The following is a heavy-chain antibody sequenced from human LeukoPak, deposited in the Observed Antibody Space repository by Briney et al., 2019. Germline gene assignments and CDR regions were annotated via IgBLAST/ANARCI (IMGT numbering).Heavy chain of an antibody. Sequence: PSETLSLTCSVSGGSVSSYYWSWIRQSPGKGLEWIGYIHNSGGTNYNPSLKSRVTGFVDTSKNQVSLRLSSVTAADTAVYYCARHGTISSESYFDYWGQGTLVTVSS. J-gene: IGHJ4*02. CDR3: ARHGTISSESYFDY. CDR1: GGSVSSYY. D-gene: IGHD1-14*01. CDR2: IHNSGGT. V-gene: IGHV4-59*08.